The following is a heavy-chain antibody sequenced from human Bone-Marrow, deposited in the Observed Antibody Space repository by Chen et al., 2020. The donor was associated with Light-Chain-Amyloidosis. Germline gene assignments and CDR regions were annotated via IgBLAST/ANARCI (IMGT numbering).Heavy chain of an antibody. CDR2: IGGIDDNT. Sequence: EMQLLESGGGLEQPGGSLRLSCAASGFSFRTTAMTWVLQAPGKGLEWISTIGGIDDNTYYADSVRGRFTISRDNSRNTLYLQMNSLRVEDTAVYYCATNYYGGPLDFWGQGTLVTVSS. D-gene: IGHD3-22*01. CDR1: GFSFRTTA. J-gene: IGHJ4*02. V-gene: IGHV3-23*01. CDR3: ATNYYGGPLDF.